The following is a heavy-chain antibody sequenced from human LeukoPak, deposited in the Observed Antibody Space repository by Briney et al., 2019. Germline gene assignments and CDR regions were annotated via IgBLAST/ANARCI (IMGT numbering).Heavy chain of an antibody. CDR3: ARVKSSGWYVDY. CDR1: GGSISSYY. D-gene: IGHD6-19*01. Sequence: SGTLSLTCTVSGGSISSYYWSWIRQPPGKGLEWIGYIYYSGSTNYNPSLKSRVTISVDTSKNQFSLKLSSVTAADTAVYYCARVKSSGWYVDYWGQGTLVTVSS. CDR2: IYYSGST. J-gene: IGHJ4*02. V-gene: IGHV4-59*01.